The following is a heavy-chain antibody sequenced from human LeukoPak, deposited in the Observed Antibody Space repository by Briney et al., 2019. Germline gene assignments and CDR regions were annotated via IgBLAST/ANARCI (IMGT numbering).Heavy chain of an antibody. V-gene: IGHV3-74*01. D-gene: IGHD6-6*01. CDR1: GFTFSSYS. J-gene: IGHJ6*03. CDR3: ARTRGAARPWYYYYMDV. CDR2: IKGDGSST. Sequence: PGGSLRLSCAASGFTFSSYSMNWVRQAPGKGLVWVSRIKGDGSSTSYADSVKGRLTISRDNAKNSLYLQMNSLRAEDTAVYYCARTRGAARPWYYYYMDVWGKGTTVTVSS.